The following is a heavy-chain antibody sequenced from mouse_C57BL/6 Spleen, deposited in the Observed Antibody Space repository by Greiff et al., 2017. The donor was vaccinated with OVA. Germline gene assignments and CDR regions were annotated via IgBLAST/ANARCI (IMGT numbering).Heavy chain of an antibody. CDR2: INPNNGGT. CDR1: GYTFTDYY. CDR3: ARGIYYDYSYYFDY. Sequence: VQLQQSGPELVKPGASVKISCKASGYTFTDYYMNWVKQSHGKSLEWIGDINPNNGGTSYNQKFKGKATLTVDKSSSTAYMELRSLTSEDSAVYYCARGIYYDYSYYFDYWGQGTTLTVSS. D-gene: IGHD2-4*01. J-gene: IGHJ2*01. V-gene: IGHV1-26*01.